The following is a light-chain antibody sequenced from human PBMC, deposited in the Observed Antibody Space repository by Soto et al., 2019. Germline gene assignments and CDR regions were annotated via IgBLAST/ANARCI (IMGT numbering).Light chain of an antibody. CDR2: TTN. V-gene: IGLV7-43*01. Sequence: QAVVTQEPSLTVSPGGTVTLTCASSTGAVTSGNYASWFQQFPGQPPRTLIYTTNNRHSWTPARFSGSLLGGRAALTLSGAQPEDEAEYYCLLYYGGAHLVLGGGTKLTVL. CDR1: TGAVTSGNY. J-gene: IGLJ3*02. CDR3: LLYYGGAHLV.